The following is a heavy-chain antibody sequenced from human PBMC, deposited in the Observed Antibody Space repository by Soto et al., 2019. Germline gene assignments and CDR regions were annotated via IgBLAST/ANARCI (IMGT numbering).Heavy chain of an antibody. J-gene: IGHJ4*02. V-gene: IGHV3-23*01. CDR3: AREPNGDYIGAFDD. CDR1: GFAFSNYA. CDR2: ISRSSNVI. Sequence: EVQLLESGGDLVQPGGSLRLSCAASGFAFSNYAVNWVRQAQGKGLEWVSSISRSSNVIYYADSVKGRFIISGDNSKNPLYLQMNIRRAEDTDSYYCAREPNGDYIGAFDDWGQGTLVTVSS. D-gene: IGHD4-17*01.